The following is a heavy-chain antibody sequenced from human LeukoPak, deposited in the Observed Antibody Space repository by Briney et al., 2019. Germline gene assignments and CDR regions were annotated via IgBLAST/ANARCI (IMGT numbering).Heavy chain of an antibody. V-gene: IGHV1-2*04. D-gene: IGHD3-9*01. CDR1: GYTFTSYY. J-gene: IGHJ5*02. CDR2: INPNSGGT. Sequence: ASVKVSCKASGYTFTSYYMHWVRQAPGQGLEWMGWINPNSGGTNYAQKFQGWVTMTRDTSISTAYMELSRLRSDDTAVYYCARGPYDILTGSAHNWFDPWGQGTLVTVSS. CDR3: ARGPYDILTGSAHNWFDP.